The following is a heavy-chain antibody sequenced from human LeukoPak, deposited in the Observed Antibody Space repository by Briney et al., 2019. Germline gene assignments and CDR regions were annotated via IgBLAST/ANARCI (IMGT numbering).Heavy chain of an antibody. Sequence: SETLSLTCTVSGGSISSYYWSWIRQPPGKGLEWIGYIYYSGSTNYNPSLKSRVTISVDTSKNQFSLKLSSVTAADTAVYYCASLRVIQLWLRSYWFDYWGQGTLVTVSS. CDR2: IYYSGST. J-gene: IGHJ4*02. D-gene: IGHD5-18*01. V-gene: IGHV4-59*12. CDR1: GGSISSYY. CDR3: ASLRVIQLWLRSYWFDY.